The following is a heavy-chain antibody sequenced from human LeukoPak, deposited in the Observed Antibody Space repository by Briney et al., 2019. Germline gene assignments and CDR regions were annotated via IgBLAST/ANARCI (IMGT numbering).Heavy chain of an antibody. Sequence: GGSLRLSCAASGFTVSSNYMGWVRQAPGKGLEWVSVLYSGGNTYYADSVKGRFTVSRDNSKNTLYLQMNSLRAEDTAVYYCATSPATGNIYFDLWGRGTLVTVSS. D-gene: IGHD6-13*01. J-gene: IGHJ2*01. CDR2: LYSGGNT. CDR3: ATSPATGNIYFDL. CDR1: GFTVSSNY. V-gene: IGHV3-66*01.